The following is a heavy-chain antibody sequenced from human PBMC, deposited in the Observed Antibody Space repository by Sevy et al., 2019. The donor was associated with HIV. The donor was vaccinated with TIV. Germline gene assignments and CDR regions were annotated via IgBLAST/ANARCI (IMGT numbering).Heavy chain of an antibody. V-gene: IGHV4-61*01. CDR1: GGSVSSGSYY. CDR3: ARDTAMAFDY. J-gene: IGHJ4*02. D-gene: IGHD5-18*01. Sequence: SETLSLTCTVSGGSVSSGSYYWSWIRQPPGKGLEWIGYLYYSGSTNYNPSLKSRVTISVDTSKNQFSLRLSSVTAADTAVYYCARDTAMAFDYWGQGTLVTVSS. CDR2: LYYSGST.